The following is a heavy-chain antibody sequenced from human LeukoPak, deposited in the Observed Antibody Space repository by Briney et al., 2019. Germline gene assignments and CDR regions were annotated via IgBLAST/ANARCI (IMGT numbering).Heavy chain of an antibody. J-gene: IGHJ5*02. CDR1: GGSLSGYY. D-gene: IGHD5-18*01. V-gene: IGHV4-34*01. Sequence: SETLPLTCAVYGGSLSGYYWSWIRQPPGKRLEWIGEINHSGSTNYNPSLKSRVTISVDTSKNQFSLKLSSVTAADTAVYYCARGLQLWLRGVWYWFDPWGQGTLVTVSS. CDR2: INHSGST. CDR3: ARGLQLWLRGVWYWFDP.